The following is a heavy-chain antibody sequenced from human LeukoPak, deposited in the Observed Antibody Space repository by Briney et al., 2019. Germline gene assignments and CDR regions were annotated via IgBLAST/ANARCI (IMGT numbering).Heavy chain of an antibody. CDR1: GGSISSYY. D-gene: IGHD6-6*01. V-gene: IGHV4-4*07. Sequence: SETLSLTCTVSGGSISSYYWSWIQQPAGKGLEWIGRIYTSGSTNYNPSLKSRVTISVDTSKNQFSLKLSSVTAADTAVYYCARGSAARPPWFDPWGQGTLVTVSS. CDR3: ARGSAARPPWFDP. J-gene: IGHJ5*02. CDR2: IYTSGST.